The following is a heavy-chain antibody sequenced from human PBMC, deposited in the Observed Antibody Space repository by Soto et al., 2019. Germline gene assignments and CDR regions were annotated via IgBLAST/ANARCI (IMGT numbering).Heavy chain of an antibody. CDR1: GGSISSGDYY. Sequence: SETLSLTCTVSGGSISSGDYYWSWIRQPPGKGLEWIGYIYYSGSTYYNPSLKSRVTISVDTSKNRFSLKLSSVTAADTAVYYCATTYIVPHLRFDPWGQGTLVTVSS. V-gene: IGHV4-30-4*01. J-gene: IGHJ5*02. D-gene: IGHD2-8*01. CDR2: IYYSGST. CDR3: ATTYIVPHLRFDP.